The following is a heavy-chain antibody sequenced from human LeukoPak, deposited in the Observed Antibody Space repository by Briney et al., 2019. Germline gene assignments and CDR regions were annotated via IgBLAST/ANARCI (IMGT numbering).Heavy chain of an antibody. V-gene: IGHV1-2*02. Sequence: ASVKVSCKASGYTFTGYYMHWVRQAPGQGLEWMGWINPNSGGTNYAQKFQGRVTMTGDTSISTAYMELSSLRSDDPAVYYCETSQDYYASSGSVSCWFDAWGQGTLVTVSS. J-gene: IGHJ5*02. CDR2: INPNSGGT. D-gene: IGHD3-22*01. CDR1: GYTFTGYY. CDR3: ETSQDYYASSGSVSCWFDA.